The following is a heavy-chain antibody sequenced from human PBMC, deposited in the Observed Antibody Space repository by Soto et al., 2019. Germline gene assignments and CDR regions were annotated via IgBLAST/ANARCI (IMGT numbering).Heavy chain of an antibody. D-gene: IGHD4-17*01. J-gene: IGHJ4*02. V-gene: IGHV3-23*01. Sequence: EVQLLESGGGLVQPGGSLRLSCAASGFTFSSYAMSWVRQAPGKGLEWVSAISGGGGSTYYADPVKGRFTISRDNSKNTLYLQPNSRRAEDTGVYYCAKEVDDGDYEGLYYCDYWGQGTLVTVSA. CDR2: ISGGGGST. CDR3: AKEVDDGDYEGLYYCDY. CDR1: GFTFSSYA.